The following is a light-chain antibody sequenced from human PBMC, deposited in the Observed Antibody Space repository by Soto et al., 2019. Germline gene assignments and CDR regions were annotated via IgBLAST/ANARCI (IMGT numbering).Light chain of an antibody. CDR3: RQYRSWPRT. Sequence: EIVMTQSPATLSVSPGERATLSCRASQSLSDTLAWYQQKPGQAPRLLIYGASTRATGIPARFTGSGSGTEFTLTISSLQSEDIAVYYWRQYRSWPRTFGQGTKVEIK. CDR2: GAS. CDR1: QSLSDT. J-gene: IGKJ1*01. V-gene: IGKV3-15*01.